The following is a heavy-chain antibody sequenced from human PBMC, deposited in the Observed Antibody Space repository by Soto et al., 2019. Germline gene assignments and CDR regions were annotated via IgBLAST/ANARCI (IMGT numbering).Heavy chain of an antibody. D-gene: IGHD1-26*01. CDR1: GYTFTTYA. CDR2: INPASGHT. CDR3: GRSVVGATGEILYNAMDV. V-gene: IGHV1-3*01. J-gene: IGHJ6*02. Sequence: QVPLVQSGAEVKKPGASVKVSCKASGYTFTTYALHWVRQAPGQRPEWMGWINPASGHTKYSKKFQDRVTITRDTSASTGYMELSSLRSEDTAVYYCGRSVVGATGEILYNAMDVWGLGTTVTVSS.